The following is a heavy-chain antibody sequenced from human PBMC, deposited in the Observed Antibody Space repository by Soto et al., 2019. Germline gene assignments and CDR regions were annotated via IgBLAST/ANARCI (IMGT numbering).Heavy chain of an antibody. J-gene: IGHJ4*02. D-gene: IGHD1-26*01. CDR1: GGTFSSYA. CDR2: IIPIFGTA. Sequence: QVQLVQSGAEVKKPGSSVKVSCKASGGTFSSYAISWVRQAPGQGLEWMGGIIPIFGTANYAQKFQGGVXMXAXVSTSTADMELSSLRSEDTAVYYCASGLRELQPFDYWGQGTLVTVSS. CDR3: ASGLRELQPFDY. V-gene: IGHV1-69*12.